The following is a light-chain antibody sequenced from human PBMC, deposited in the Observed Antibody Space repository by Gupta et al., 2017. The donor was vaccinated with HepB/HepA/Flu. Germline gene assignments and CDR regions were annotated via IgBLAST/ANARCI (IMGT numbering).Light chain of an antibody. V-gene: IGLV2-14*03. CDR2: DVS. Sequence: QSALTQPASVSGSPGQSITISCTATSSDVGGYNYVSWYQQHPGKAPKLMIYDVSNRPSGVSNRFSGSKSGNTASLTISGLQAEDEADYYYSSYTTSSTLVFGGGTKLTVL. J-gene: IGLJ3*02. CDR3: SSYTTSSTLV. CDR1: SSDVGGYNY.